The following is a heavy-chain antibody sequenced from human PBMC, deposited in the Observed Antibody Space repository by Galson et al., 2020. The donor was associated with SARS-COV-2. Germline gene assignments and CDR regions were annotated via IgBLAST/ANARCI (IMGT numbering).Heavy chain of an antibody. CDR2: IYPSGST. J-gene: IGHJ5*02. V-gene: IGHV4-30-2*01. CDR3: ARGSGTYFWFDP. D-gene: IGHD1-26*01. CDR1: GGSISSGGYC. Sequence: ETSETLSLTCAVSGGSISSGGYCWSWIRQPPGKGLEWIGYIYPSGSTYYNPSLKSRITISVDRSKNQFSLNLNSVTAADTAVYFCARGSGTYFWFDPWGQGTLVTVSS.